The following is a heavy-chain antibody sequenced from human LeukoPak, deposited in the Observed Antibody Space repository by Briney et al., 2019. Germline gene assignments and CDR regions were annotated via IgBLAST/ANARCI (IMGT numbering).Heavy chain of an antibody. D-gene: IGHD5-24*01. CDR2: IRPSGST. Sequence: VASLNVSCKASGYAFTSYYIHWVRQAPGQGLEYMGIIRPSGSTAYAQKFLGRITMTRDTSTSAVHMELSSLRSEDTAVYYCAREGPETYYFDFWGQGTLVTVSS. V-gene: IGHV1-46*01. J-gene: IGHJ4*02. CDR1: GYAFTSYY. CDR3: AREGPETYYFDF.